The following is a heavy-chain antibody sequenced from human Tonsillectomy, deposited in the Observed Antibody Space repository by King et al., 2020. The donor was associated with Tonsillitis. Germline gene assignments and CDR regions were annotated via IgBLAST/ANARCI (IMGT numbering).Heavy chain of an antibody. J-gene: IGHJ4*02. CDR2: KSYAETNK. V-gene: IGHV3-30-3*01. CDR1: GFTFSHYA. CDR3: ARGDYSHNSYFDP. Sequence: VQLVESGGGVVQPGRSLRLSCAASGFTFSHYALHWVRQAPGKGLEWVAVKSYAETNKNYADSVKGRFTISRDNSKNTLYLQIDSLRGDDAAVYYCARGDYSHNSYFDPWGQGTLVTVSS. D-gene: IGHD4-11*01.